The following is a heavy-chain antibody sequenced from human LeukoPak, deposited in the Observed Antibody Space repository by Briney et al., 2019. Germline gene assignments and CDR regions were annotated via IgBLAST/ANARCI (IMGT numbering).Heavy chain of an antibody. D-gene: IGHD3-9*01. Sequence: GGSLRLSCAASGFTFSSYGMYWVRQAPGKGLEWVAVISYDGSNKYYADSVKGRFTISRDNSKNTLYLQMNSLRAEDTAVYYCAKDPGYDILSQYFQHWGQGTLVTVSS. CDR1: GFTFSSYG. V-gene: IGHV3-30*18. CDR3: AKDPGYDILSQYFQH. CDR2: ISYDGSNK. J-gene: IGHJ1*01.